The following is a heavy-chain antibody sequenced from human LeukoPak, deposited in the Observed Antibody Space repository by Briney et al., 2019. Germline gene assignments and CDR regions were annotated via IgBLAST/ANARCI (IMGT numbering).Heavy chain of an antibody. J-gene: IGHJ4*02. D-gene: IGHD3-9*01. CDR1: GFTFSSYE. CDR3: ARDPRYDVLTGYHYYFNH. V-gene: IGHV3-48*03. CDR2: ISSSGSTI. Sequence: GGSLRLSCAASGFTFSSYEMNWVRQAPGKGLEWVSYISSSGSTIYYADSVKGRFTISRDNAKNSLYLQMNSLRDEDTAVYYCARDPRYDVLTGYHYYFNHWGQGTLVTVSS.